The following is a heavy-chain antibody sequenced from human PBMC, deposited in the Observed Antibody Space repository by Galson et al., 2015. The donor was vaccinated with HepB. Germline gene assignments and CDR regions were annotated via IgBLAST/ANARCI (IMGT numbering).Heavy chain of an antibody. V-gene: IGHV3-48*02. Sequence: SLRLSCAASGFTFNIYTMSWVRQAPGKGLVWISYISSTGIAIDYADSVKGRFTVSRDNAKNSLYLQMNSLRDEDTAVYYCARVVYSVYDDYYDYWGQGALVTVSS. J-gene: IGHJ4*02. D-gene: IGHD5/OR15-5a*01. CDR3: ARVVYSVYDDYYDY. CDR1: GFTFNIYT. CDR2: ISSTGIAI.